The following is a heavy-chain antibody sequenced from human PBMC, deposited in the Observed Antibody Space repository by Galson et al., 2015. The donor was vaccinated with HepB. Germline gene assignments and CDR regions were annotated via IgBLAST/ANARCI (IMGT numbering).Heavy chain of an antibody. CDR3: ARVAAADYGDHSHFDY. CDR2: ISSSSTYT. Sequence: SLRLSCAASGFTFSDYYMSWIRQAPGKGLEWVSYISSSSTYTNSADSVKGRFTISRDNAKKSLYLQINSLRAEDTAVYYCARVAAADYGDHSHFDYWGQGTLVTVSS. CDR1: GFTFSDYY. D-gene: IGHD4-17*01. V-gene: IGHV3-11*06. J-gene: IGHJ4*02.